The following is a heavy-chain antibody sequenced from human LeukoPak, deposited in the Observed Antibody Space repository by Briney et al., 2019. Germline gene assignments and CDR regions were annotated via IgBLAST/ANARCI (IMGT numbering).Heavy chain of an antibody. Sequence: EASVKVSCKASGYTFTGYYMHWVRQAPGQGLEWMGWINPNSGGTNYAQKFQGRVTMTRDTSISTAYMELSRLRSDDTAVYYCARFPLIFDWSYYYMDVWGKGTTVTVSS. D-gene: IGHD3-9*01. CDR1: GYTFTGYY. V-gene: IGHV1-2*02. CDR3: ARFPLIFDWSYYYMDV. J-gene: IGHJ6*03. CDR2: INPNSGGT.